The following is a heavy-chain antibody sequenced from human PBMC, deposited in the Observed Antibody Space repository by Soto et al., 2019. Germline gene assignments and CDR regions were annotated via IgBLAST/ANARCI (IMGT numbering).Heavy chain of an antibody. CDR1: GFTFSSYG. D-gene: IGHD3-10*01. J-gene: IGHJ4*02. Sequence: QVQLVESGGGVVQPGRSLRLSCAASGFTFSSYGMHWVRQAPGKGLEWVAVIWYDGSNAYYVDSVKGRFTISRDNSKNTLYLQMNSLRAEDTAVYYCANDYYGSGSPIRYWGQGTLVTVSS. CDR2: IWYDGSNA. CDR3: ANDYYGSGSPIRY. V-gene: IGHV3-33*06.